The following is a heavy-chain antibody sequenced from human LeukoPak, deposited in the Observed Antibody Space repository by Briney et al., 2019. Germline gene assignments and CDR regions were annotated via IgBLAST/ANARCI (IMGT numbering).Heavy chain of an antibody. D-gene: IGHD1/OR15-1a*01. Sequence: GGSLRLSCAASGFTVSSTYMNWVRQAPGKGLEWVSVIYSGGSTYYADSVKGRFTISRDNSKNTLYLQMNSLRAVDTALYYCARGQNIPAWGQGTLVTVSS. V-gene: IGHV3-53*01. CDR3: ARGQNIPA. CDR1: GFTVSSTY. CDR2: IYSGGST. J-gene: IGHJ4*02.